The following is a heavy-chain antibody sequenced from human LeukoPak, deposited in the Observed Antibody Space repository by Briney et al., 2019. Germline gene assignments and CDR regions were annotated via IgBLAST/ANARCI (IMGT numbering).Heavy chain of an antibody. CDR3: ASQGGLLWFGELSGGMDV. CDR1: GFTFSNYM. V-gene: IGHV3-74*01. CDR2: IKSDGITI. D-gene: IGHD3-10*01. Sequence: PGGSLRLSCAASGFTFSNYMMHWVRQAPGKGLVWVSRIKSDGITITYADSVKGRFTISRDNSKNTLYLQMNSLRAEDTAVYYCASQGGLLWFGELSGGMDVWGQGTTVTVSS. J-gene: IGHJ6*02.